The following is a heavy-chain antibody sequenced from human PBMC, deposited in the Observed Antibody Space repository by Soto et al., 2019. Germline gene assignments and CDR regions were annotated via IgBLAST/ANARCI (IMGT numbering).Heavy chain of an antibody. CDR1: GFTFSNAW. D-gene: IGHD3-22*01. CDR2: IKSKTDGGTT. V-gene: IGHV3-15*01. Sequence: GSLRLSCAASGFTFSNAWMSWVRQAPGKGLEWVGRIKSKTDGGTTDYAAPVKGRFTISRDDSKNTLYLQMNSLKTEDTAVYYCTTGYYYDSSGYYYGSAFDIWGQGTMVTVSS. CDR3: TTGYYYDSSGYYYGSAFDI. J-gene: IGHJ3*02.